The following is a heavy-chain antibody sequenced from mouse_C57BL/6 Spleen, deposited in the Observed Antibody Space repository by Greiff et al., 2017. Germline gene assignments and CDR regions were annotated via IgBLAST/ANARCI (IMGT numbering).Heavy chain of an antibody. CDR3: ARRGSSYEAWFAY. Sequence: QVQLQQSGAELMKPGASVKLSCKATGYTFTGYWIEWVKQRPGHGLEWIGEILPGSGSTNYNEKFKGKATFPADTSSNTAYMQLVSLTTEDAAIYYCARRGSSYEAWFAYWGQGTLVTVSA. D-gene: IGHD1-1*01. CDR2: ILPGSGST. V-gene: IGHV1-9*01. J-gene: IGHJ3*01. CDR1: GYTFTGYW.